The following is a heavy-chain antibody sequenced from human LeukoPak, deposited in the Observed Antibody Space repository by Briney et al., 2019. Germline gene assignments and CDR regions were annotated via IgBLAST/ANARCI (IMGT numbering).Heavy chain of an antibody. J-gene: IGHJ6*04. CDR1: GFTFSSYE. V-gene: IGHV3-48*03. CDR2: ISSSGSTI. CDR3: AELGITMIGGV. Sequence: GGSLRLSCAASGFTFSSYEMNWVRQAPGKGLEWVSYISSSGSTIYYADSVKGRFTISRDNAKNSLFLQMNSLRAEDTAVYYCAELGITMIGGVWGKGTTATISS. D-gene: IGHD3-10*02.